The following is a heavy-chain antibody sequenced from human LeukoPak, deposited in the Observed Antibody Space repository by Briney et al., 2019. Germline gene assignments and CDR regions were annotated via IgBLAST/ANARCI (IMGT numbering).Heavy chain of an antibody. CDR2: IWYDGSNK. D-gene: IGHD4-23*01. CDR1: GFTFGSSG. J-gene: IGHJ4*02. Sequence: PGGSLRLSCAASGFTFGSSGMHWVRQAPGKGPEWVAVIWYDGSNKYYAHSVKGRFTISRDNSKNTLYLQMNSLRAEDTALYYCVRDPSAGGGNYLENWGQGTLVTVSS. CDR3: VRDPSAGGGNYLEN. V-gene: IGHV3-33*01.